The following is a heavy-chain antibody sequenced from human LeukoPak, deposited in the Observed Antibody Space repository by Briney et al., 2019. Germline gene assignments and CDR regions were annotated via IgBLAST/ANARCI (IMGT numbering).Heavy chain of an antibody. D-gene: IGHD5-18*01. J-gene: IGHJ4*02. Sequence: PGGSLRLSCAASGFTFNIYAMTWVRQAPGKGLEWVSAISGSGGNTYYADSVKGRFTISRDNSKNTLFLQMDSLRDEDTAVYYCAKDGYNYGQGYFDYWGQGTLVTVSS. V-gene: IGHV3-23*01. CDR2: ISGSGGNT. CDR3: AKDGYNYGQGYFDY. CDR1: GFTFNIYA.